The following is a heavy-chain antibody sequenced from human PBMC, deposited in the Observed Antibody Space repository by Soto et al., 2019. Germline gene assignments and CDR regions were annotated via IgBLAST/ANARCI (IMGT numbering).Heavy chain of an antibody. J-gene: IGHJ4*02. Sequence: EVQLLESGGGLVQPGGSLRLSCTASGFTFSSHAMTWVRQAPGKGLEWVSGLSGSGGSIYYADSVKGRFTISRDNSMNTLYLQMKTLRAEDTAVYDCAKVSSSWYAGFFDLWGQGTPVTVSS. D-gene: IGHD6-13*01. CDR3: AKVSSSWYAGFFDL. CDR1: GFTFSSHA. CDR2: LSGSGGSI. V-gene: IGHV3-23*01.